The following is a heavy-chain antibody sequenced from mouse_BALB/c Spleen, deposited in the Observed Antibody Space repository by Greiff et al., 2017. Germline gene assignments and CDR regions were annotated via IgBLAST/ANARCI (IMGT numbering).Heavy chain of an antibody. D-gene: IGHD1-1*01. CDR3: GKGYYYGSSPLLYAMDY. V-gene: IGHV1-37*01. CDR2: IDPYNGDT. J-gene: IGHJ4*01. Sequence: VQLQQSGPELEKPGASVKISCKASGYSFTGYNMNWVKQSNGKSLEWIGNIDPYNGDTFYNQKFKGKATLTVDKSSSTAHMELLSLTSEDSAVYYCGKGYYYGSSPLLYAMDYWGQGTSVTVSS. CDR1: GYSFTGYN.